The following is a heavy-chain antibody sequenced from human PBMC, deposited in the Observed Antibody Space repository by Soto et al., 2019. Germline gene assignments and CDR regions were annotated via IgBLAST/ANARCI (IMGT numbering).Heavy chain of an antibody. CDR2: INAGNGNT. CDR3: AREQSLGVDY. D-gene: IGHD6-19*01. Sequence: QVQLVQSGAEEKKPGASVKVSCKASGYTFTSYAMHWVRQAPGQRLEWMGWINAGNGNTKYSQKFQGRVTITRDTTASTANMELSSLRSEDTAVYYCAREQSLGVDYWGQGTLVTVSS. CDR1: GYTFTSYA. J-gene: IGHJ4*02. V-gene: IGHV1-3*05.